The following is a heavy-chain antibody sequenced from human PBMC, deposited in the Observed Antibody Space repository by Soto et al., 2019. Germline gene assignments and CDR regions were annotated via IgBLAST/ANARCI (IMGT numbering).Heavy chain of an antibody. CDR3: ASVRVRFLEWLGSEG. J-gene: IGHJ4*02. CDR2: IIPIFGTA. V-gene: IGHV1-69*12. Sequence: QVQLVQSGAEVKKPGSSVKVSCKASGGTFSSYAFSWVRQAPGQGLEWMGGIIPIFGTANYAQKFQGRVTITADESTSPAYMELSSLRSEDTAVYYCASVRVRFLEWLGSEGWGQGTLVTVSS. CDR1: GGTFSSYA. D-gene: IGHD3-3*01.